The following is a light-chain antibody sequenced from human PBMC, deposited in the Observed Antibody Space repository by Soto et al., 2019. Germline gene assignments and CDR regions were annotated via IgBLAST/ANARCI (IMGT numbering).Light chain of an antibody. CDR3: STYTSNNTWV. J-gene: IGLJ3*02. CDR2: EVT. V-gene: IGLV2-14*01. CDR1: SSDLGGYKY. Sequence: QSALTQPASVSGSPGQSITISCTGTSSDLGGYKYVSWYQHHPGKAPKLIIYEVTNRPSGVSSRFSGSKSGNTPSLTISGLQAEDEADYYCSTYTSNNTWVFGGGTKVTVL.